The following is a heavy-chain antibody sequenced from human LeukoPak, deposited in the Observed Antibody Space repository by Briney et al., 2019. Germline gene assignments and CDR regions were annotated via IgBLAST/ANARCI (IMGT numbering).Heavy chain of an antibody. V-gene: IGHV4-61*01. CDR3: ARDPNAYPYYDFWSGYYGPRSNYFDY. J-gene: IGHJ4*02. CDR2: IYYSGST. CDR1: GGSVSSGSYY. Sequence: SETLSLTCTVSGGSVSSGSYYWSWIRQPPGKGLEWIGYIYYSGSTNYNPSLKSRVTISVDTSKNQFSLKLSSVTAADTAVYYCARDPNAYPYYDFWSGYYGPRSNYFDYWGQGTLVTVSS. D-gene: IGHD3-3*01.